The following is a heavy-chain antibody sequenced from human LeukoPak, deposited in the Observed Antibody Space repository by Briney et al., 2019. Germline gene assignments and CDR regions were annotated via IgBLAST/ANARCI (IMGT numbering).Heavy chain of an antibody. Sequence: ASVKVSCKASGYTFTTSYMHWARQAPGQGLEWMGWMNPNSGNTGYAQKFQGRVTMTRNTSISTAYMELSSLRSEDTAVYYCARDVGYCSSTSCSGQFDWGQGTLVTVSS. D-gene: IGHD2-2*01. CDR3: ARDVGYCSSTSCSGQFD. CDR2: MNPNSGNT. V-gene: IGHV1-8*02. J-gene: IGHJ4*02. CDR1: GYTFTTSY.